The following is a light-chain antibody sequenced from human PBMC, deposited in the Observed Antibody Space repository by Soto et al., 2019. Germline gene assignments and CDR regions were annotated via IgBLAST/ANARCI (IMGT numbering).Light chain of an antibody. J-gene: IGKJ1*01. CDR2: DAS. V-gene: IGKV1-5*01. CDR1: QSISSW. Sequence: DIQMTQSPSTLSASVGDRVTITCRASQSISSWLAWYQQKPGKAPKLLIFDASSLESGVPSRFSGSGSGTEFTLTIKGLQPDDFATYYCQQYNSFSFGQGTKV. CDR3: QQYNSFS.